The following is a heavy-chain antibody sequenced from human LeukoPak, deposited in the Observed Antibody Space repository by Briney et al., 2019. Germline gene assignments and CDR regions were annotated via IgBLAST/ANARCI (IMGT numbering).Heavy chain of an antibody. CDR2: ISSSGSYI. Sequence: GGSLRLSCAASSFTFSSYNMNWVRQAPGKGLEWVSSISSSGSYIYYRDSVKGRFTISRDNAENSLYLEMNSLRAEDTAVYYCARVAYDAFDIWGQGTMVTVSS. CDR3: ARVAYDAFDI. CDR1: SFTFSSYN. J-gene: IGHJ3*02. V-gene: IGHV3-21*01.